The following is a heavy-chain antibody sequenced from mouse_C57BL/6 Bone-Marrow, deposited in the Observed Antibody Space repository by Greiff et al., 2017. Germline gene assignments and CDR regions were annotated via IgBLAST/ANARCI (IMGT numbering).Heavy chain of an antibody. D-gene: IGHD4-1*01. V-gene: IGHV5-17*01. J-gene: IGHJ2*01. CDR3: ATGTRY. CDR2: ISSGSSTI. Sequence: EVMLVESGGGLVKPGGSLKLSCAASGFTFSDYGMHCVRQAPEKGLEWVSYISSGSSTIYYADTVKGRFTISRDNAKNTLFLQMTSLRSEDTAMYYCATGTRYWGQGTTLTVSS. CDR1: GFTFSDYG.